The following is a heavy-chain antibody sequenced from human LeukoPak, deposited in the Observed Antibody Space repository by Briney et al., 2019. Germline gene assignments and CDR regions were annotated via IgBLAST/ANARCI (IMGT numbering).Heavy chain of an antibody. CDR1: GFTFSSYG. Sequence: GGSLRLSCAASGFTFSSYGMHWVRQAPGKGLEWVAVIWYDGSNKYYADSVKGRFTISRDNSKNTLYLQMNSLRAEDTAVYYCAKQKWELMWPFDYWGQGTLVTVSS. J-gene: IGHJ4*02. D-gene: IGHD1-26*01. CDR3: AKQKWELMWPFDY. V-gene: IGHV3-33*06. CDR2: IWYDGSNK.